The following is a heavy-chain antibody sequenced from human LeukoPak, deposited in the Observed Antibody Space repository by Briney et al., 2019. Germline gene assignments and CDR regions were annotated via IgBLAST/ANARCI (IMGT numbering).Heavy chain of an antibody. CDR1: GFTFSSYA. Sequence: GGSLRLSCAAAGFTFSSYAMSWVRQAPGQGLEWVSTISGSGVSTYSADSVKGRFTISRDNAKNTLYLQMNSLRAEDTAVYYCAHGSMYQLDYWGQGTLVTVSS. V-gene: IGHV3-23*01. D-gene: IGHD2-2*01. CDR2: ISGSGVST. J-gene: IGHJ4*02. CDR3: AHGSMYQLDY.